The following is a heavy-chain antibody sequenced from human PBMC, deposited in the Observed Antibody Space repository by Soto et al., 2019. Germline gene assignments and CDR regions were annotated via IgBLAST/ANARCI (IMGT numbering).Heavy chain of an antibody. Sequence: SETLSLTCAVYGGSFSGYYWSWIRQPPGKGLEWIGEINHSGSTNYNPSLKSRVTISVDTSKNQFSLKLSSVTAADTAVYYCARGQRVIVYYPTRNNFDYWGQGTLVTVSS. D-gene: IGHD3-16*02. V-gene: IGHV4-34*01. CDR2: INHSGST. J-gene: IGHJ4*02. CDR1: GGSFSGYY. CDR3: ARGQRVIVYYPTRNNFDY.